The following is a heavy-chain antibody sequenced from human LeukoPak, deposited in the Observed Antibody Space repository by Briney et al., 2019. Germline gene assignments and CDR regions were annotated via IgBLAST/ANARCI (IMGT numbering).Heavy chain of an antibody. J-gene: IGHJ5*02. CDR2: ISSSSSYI. CDR3: ARGATGYGSWFDP. CDR1: GFTFSSYS. V-gene: IGHV3-21*01. D-gene: IGHD5-12*01. Sequence: GGSLRLSCAASGFTFSSYSMNWVRQAPGKGLEWVSSISSSSSYIYYADSVKGRFTIPRDNAKNSLYLQMNSLRAEDTAVYYCARGATGYGSWFDPWGQGTLVTVSS.